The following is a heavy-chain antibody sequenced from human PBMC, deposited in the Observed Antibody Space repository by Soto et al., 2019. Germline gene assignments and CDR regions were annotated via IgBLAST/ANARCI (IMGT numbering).Heavy chain of an antibody. D-gene: IGHD2-15*01. CDR2: IDPSDSYT. CDR3: ARHGAGGIHPFLYYYGMDV. V-gene: IGHV5-10-1*01. J-gene: IGHJ6*02. CDR1: GYSFTSYW. Sequence: GESLKISCKGSGYSFTSYWISWVRQMPGKGLEWMGRIDPSDSYTNYSPSFQGHVTISADKSISTAYLQWSSLKASDTAMYYCARHGAGGIHPFLYYYGMDVWGQGTTVTVSS.